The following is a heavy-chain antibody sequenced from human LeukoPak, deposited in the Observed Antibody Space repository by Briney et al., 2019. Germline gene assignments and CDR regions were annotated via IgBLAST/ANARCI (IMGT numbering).Heavy chain of an antibody. V-gene: IGHV3-30-3*01. CDR2: ISYDGSNK. CDR1: GFTFSSYA. J-gene: IGHJ4*02. D-gene: IGHD5-12*01. CDR3: ARGGGYSGYCFDY. Sequence: PGRSLRLSCAASGFTFSSYAMHWVRQAPGKGLEWVAVISYDGSNKYYADSVKGRFTISRDNSKNTPYLQMNSLRAEDTAVYYCARGGGYSGYCFDYWGQGTLVTVSS.